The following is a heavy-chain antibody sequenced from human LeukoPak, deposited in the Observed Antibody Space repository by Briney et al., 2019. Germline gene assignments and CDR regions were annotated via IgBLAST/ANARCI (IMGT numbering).Heavy chain of an antibody. CDR2: INTAGTST. CDR1: GFTFSSYG. D-gene: IGHD6-19*01. J-gene: IGHJ4*02. CDR3: ASQRYSSGWYQVDY. Sequence: GGSLRLSCAASGFTFSSYGMHWVRQAPGKGLVWVSRINTAGTSTSYADSVKGRFTISRDNAENTLYLQMNSLRAEDTAVYYCASQRYSSGWYQVDYWGQGTLVTVSS. V-gene: IGHV3-74*01.